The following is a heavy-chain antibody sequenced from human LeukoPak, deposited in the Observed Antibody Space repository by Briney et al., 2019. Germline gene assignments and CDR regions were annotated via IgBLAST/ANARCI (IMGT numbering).Heavy chain of an antibody. D-gene: IGHD2-2*01. J-gene: IGHJ4*02. Sequence: PGGSLRLSCAASGFTFSSYSMNWVRQAPGKGLEWVSSISGSSSYIYYADSVKGRFTISRDNAKNSLYLQMNSLRAEDTAVYYCARVGFGVVPAAMSNDYWGQGTLVTVSS. CDR2: ISGSSSYI. CDR1: GFTFSSYS. CDR3: ARVGFGVVPAAMSNDY. V-gene: IGHV3-21*01.